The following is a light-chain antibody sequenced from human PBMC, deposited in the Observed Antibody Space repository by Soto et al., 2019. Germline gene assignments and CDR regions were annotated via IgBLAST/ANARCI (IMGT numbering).Light chain of an antibody. Sequence: EVVMTQSPATLAVSPWGGGTLSCRASQCIGDTLAWYQHKPGQTPRLLLYDASTRATGIPPRFSGSGSGTDFTLTISSLEPEDFAVYYCQQRSDWPPITFGQGTRLEIK. CDR1: QCIGDT. CDR2: DAS. J-gene: IGKJ5*01. CDR3: QQRSDWPPIT. V-gene: IGKV3-11*01.